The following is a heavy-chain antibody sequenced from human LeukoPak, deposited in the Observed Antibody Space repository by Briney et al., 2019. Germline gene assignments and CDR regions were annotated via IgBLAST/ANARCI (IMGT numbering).Heavy chain of an antibody. Sequence: QPGRSLRLSCAASGFTFSSYAMHWVRQAPGKGLEWVAVISYDGSNKYYADSVKGRFTISRDNSKNTLYLQMNSLRAEDTAVYYCARPAGEGKGFREWLSNSAFDIWGQGTMVTVSS. J-gene: IGHJ3*02. CDR2: ISYDGSNK. V-gene: IGHV3-30-3*01. CDR1: GFTFSSYA. D-gene: IGHD3-3*01. CDR3: ARPAGEGKGFREWLSNSAFDI.